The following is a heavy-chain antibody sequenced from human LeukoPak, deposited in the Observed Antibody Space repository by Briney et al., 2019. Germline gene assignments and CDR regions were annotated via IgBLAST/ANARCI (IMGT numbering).Heavy chain of an antibody. CDR3: AKAQYYYDSSGYYGMDV. D-gene: IGHD3-22*01. CDR2: ISGSGGST. J-gene: IGHJ6*02. Sequence: GGSLRLSCAASGFTFDDYAMHWVRQAPGKGLEWVSAISGSGGSTYYADSVKGRFTISRDNSKNTLYLQMNSLRAEDTAVYYCAKAQYYYDSSGYYGMDVWGQGTTVTVSS. V-gene: IGHV3-23*01. CDR1: GFTFDDYA.